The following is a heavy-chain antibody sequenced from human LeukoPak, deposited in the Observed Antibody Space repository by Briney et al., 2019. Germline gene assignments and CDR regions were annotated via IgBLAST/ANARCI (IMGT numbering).Heavy chain of an antibody. D-gene: IGHD3-22*01. CDR2: INPNSGGT. V-gene: IGHV1-2*02. CDR3: AREGDYYDSSGYYNLDY. CDR1: GYTLTGYY. Sequence: ASVKVSCKASGYTLTGYYMHWVRQAPGQGLEWMGWINPNSGGTNYAQKFQGRVTMTRDTSISTAYMELSRLRSDDTAVYYCAREGDYYDSSGYYNLDYWGQGTLVTVSS. J-gene: IGHJ4*02.